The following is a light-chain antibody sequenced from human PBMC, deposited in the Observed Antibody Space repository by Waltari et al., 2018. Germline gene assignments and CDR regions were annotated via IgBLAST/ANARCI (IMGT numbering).Light chain of an antibody. CDR3: QVWDANTDPGV. V-gene: IGLV3-21*01. Sequence: SYVLTQPPSVSVAPGETARITCGGNNIESKSVHWYRQRPGQAPVVVISYDNDRAAGIPEGFSGSNSGNTATLTISRVEAVDEADYYCQVWDANTDPGVFGTGTEVTVL. CDR2: YDN. CDR1: NIESKS. J-gene: IGLJ1*01.